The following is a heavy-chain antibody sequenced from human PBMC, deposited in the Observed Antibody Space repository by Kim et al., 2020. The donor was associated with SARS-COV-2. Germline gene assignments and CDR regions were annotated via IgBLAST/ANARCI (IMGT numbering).Heavy chain of an antibody. CDR2: GST. D-gene: IGHD3-10*01. V-gene: IGHV4-34*01. J-gene: IGHJ6*02. Sequence: GSTNYNPSLKSRVTISVDTSKNQFSLKLSSVTAADTAVYYCARGIGGFGVWGQGTTVTVSS. CDR3: ARGIGGFGV.